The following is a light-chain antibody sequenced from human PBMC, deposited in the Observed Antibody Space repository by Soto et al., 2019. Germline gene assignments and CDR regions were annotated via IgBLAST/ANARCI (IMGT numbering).Light chain of an antibody. J-gene: IGLJ3*02. CDR3: CSYAGSSTLNWV. CDR1: SSDVGSYNL. Sequence: QAVVTQPASVSGSPGQSITISCTGTSSDVGSYNLVSWYQQHPGKAPKLMIYEGSKRPSGVSNRFSGSKSGNTASLTISGLQAEDEADYYCCSYAGSSTLNWVFGGGTKVTVL. CDR2: EGS. V-gene: IGLV2-23*03.